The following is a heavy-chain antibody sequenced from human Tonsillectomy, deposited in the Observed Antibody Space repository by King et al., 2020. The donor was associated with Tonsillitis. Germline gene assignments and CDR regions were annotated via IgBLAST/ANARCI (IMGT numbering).Heavy chain of an antibody. CDR1: GYSFNTYW. V-gene: IGHV5-51*01. CDR3: SRQSSSDFHYYMYV. Sequence: KLVQSGAEVKKPGESLKISCKGSGYSFNTYWIGWVRQMHGKGLEWMGIIYPGASDTRYSTSFQGQVTISADKSISTAYLPWSSLKASDTAMYYCSRQSSSDFHYYMYVWGKGTRVTVSS. CDR2: IYPGASDT. J-gene: IGHJ6*03. D-gene: IGHD6-25*01.